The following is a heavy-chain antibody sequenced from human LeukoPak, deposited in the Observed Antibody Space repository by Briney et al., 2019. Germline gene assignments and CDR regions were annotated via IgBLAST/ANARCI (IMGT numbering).Heavy chain of an antibody. CDR3: ARATGPLLSAFDI. Sequence: ASETLSLTCAVYGGSFSGYYWSWIRQPPGKGLEWIGEINHSGSTNYNPSLKSRVTISVDTSKNQFSLKLSSVTAADTAVYYCARATGPLLSAFDIWGQGTMVTVSS. J-gene: IGHJ3*02. D-gene: IGHD1-1*01. V-gene: IGHV4-34*01. CDR1: GGSFSGYY. CDR2: INHSGST.